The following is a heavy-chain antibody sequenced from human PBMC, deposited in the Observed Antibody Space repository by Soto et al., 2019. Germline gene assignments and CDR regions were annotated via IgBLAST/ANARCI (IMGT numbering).Heavy chain of an antibody. Sequence: GGSLRLSCAASGLTLSTYQMNWVRQAPGKGLEWVSYIRGGGSPILYADSVKGRFTISRDNAKKSLYLQMNSLRAEDTAIYYCASKIFGTTYFDYWGQGALVTVSS. J-gene: IGHJ4*02. CDR3: ASKIFGTTYFDY. V-gene: IGHV3-48*03. CDR2: IRGGGSPI. D-gene: IGHD1-7*01. CDR1: GLTLSTYQ.